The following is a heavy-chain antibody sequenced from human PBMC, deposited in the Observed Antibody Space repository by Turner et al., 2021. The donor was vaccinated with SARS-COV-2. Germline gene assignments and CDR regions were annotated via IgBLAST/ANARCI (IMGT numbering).Heavy chain of an antibody. CDR2: IYSGGST. J-gene: IGHJ4*02. CDR1: GLTVSSNY. V-gene: IGHV3-66*01. Sequence: EVQLVVSGGGSVQSGGSLSLYCAASGLTVSSNYMSRVRQVPGKGLEWVSVIYSGGSTYYADSVKGRFTISRDNSKNTLYLQMNSLRAEDTAVYYCARFGGYRGDNDSWGQGTLVTVSS. D-gene: IGHD3-10*01. CDR3: ARFGGYRGDNDS.